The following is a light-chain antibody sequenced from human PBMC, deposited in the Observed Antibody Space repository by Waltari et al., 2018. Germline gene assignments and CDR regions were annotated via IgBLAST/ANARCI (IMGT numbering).Light chain of an antibody. CDR2: DVP. Sequence: QSPLTPPASVSGSPGQPTPISCPGTTSDIGVYHHVSWYQQHPGKAPKLMIYDVPNRPSGVSDRFSGSKSDYTASLTISGLQAEDEADYYCSSYTTSISYVFGTGTRVTVL. J-gene: IGLJ1*01. V-gene: IGLV2-14*03. CDR3: SSYTTSISYV. CDR1: TSDIGVYHH.